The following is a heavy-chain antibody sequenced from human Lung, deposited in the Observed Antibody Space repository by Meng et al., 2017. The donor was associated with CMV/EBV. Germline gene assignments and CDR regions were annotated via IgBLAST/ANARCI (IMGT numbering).Heavy chain of an antibody. CDR3: ARDFQDLAVFEYSSFDAFDI. CDR2: ISSSGSTI. Sequence: GGSLRLXCAASGFTFSSYEMNWVRQAPGKGLEWVSYISSSGSTIYYADSVKGRFTISRDNAKNSLYLQMNSLRAEDTAVYYCARDFQDLAVFEYSSFDAFDIWGQGXMVTVSS. D-gene: IGHD6-6*01. J-gene: IGHJ3*02. CDR1: GFTFSSYE. V-gene: IGHV3-48*03.